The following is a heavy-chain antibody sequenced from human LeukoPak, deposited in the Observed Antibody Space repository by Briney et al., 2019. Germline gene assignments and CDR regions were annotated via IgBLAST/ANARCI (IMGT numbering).Heavy chain of an antibody. V-gene: IGHV3-30-3*01. CDR3: ARERTRAADLDY. CDR1: GFTLKNHV. D-gene: IGHD6-25*01. Sequence: GRSLRLSCEASGFTLKNHVMHWVRQAPGKRLDWVASILYGGNTKFYADSVKGRFTISRDNSRNTVDLQTNSLRAEDTAVYYCARERTRAADLDYWGQGTLVTVSS. J-gene: IGHJ4*01. CDR2: ILYGGNTK.